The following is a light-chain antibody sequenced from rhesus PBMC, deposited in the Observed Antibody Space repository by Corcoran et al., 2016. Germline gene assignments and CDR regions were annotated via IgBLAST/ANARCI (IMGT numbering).Light chain of an antibody. CDR3: QHGYGIT. CDR2: AAS. Sequence: DIQMTQSPSSLSASVGDRVTITCEASQGMSNNLAWYQQKPGKVPKLLIYAASTLQNGVPSRFSGSGSATDFPLTISSLHPEDFATSYCQHGYGITFGGVTKVPIK. V-gene: IGKV1-25*02. J-gene: IGKJ4*01. CDR1: QGMSNN.